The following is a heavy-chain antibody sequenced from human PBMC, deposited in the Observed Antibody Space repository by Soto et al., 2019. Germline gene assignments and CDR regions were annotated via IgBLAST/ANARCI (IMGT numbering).Heavy chain of an antibody. CDR1: GFTFDDYA. V-gene: IGHV3-9*01. Sequence: PGGSLRLSCAASGFTFDDYAMHWVRQAPGKGLEWVSGISWNSGSIVYADSVKGRFTISRDNAKNSLYLQMNSLRAEDTALYYCAKDINPQKGYSGYVFDYWGQGTLVTVSS. CDR2: ISWNSGSI. J-gene: IGHJ4*02. CDR3: AKDINPQKGYSGYVFDY. D-gene: IGHD5-12*01.